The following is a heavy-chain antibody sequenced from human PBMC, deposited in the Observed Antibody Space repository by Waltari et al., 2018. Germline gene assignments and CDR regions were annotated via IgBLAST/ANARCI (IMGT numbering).Heavy chain of an antibody. Sequence: QVQLQQWGAGLLKPSETLSLTCAVYGGSSSGYYWSWIRQPPGKGLEWIGEINHSGSTNYNPSLKSRVTISVDTSKNQFSLKLSSVTAADTAVYYCARNNWNYGILAFDIWGQGTMVTVSS. J-gene: IGHJ3*02. CDR1: GGSSSGYY. D-gene: IGHD1-7*01. CDR2: INHSGST. V-gene: IGHV4-34*01. CDR3: ARNNWNYGILAFDI.